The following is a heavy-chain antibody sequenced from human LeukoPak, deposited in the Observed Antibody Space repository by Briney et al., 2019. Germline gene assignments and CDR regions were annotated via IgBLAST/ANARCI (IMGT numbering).Heavy chain of an antibody. CDR1: GGTFSSYT. J-gene: IGHJ4*02. CDR3: ASSGSYENPFDY. V-gene: IGHV1-69*05. Sequence: WSSVKVSCKASGGTFSSYTISWVRQAPGQGLEWMGGIIPIFGTANYAQKFQGRVTITTDESTSTAYMELSSLRSEDTAVYYCASSGSYENPFDYWGQGTLVTVSS. CDR2: IIPIFGTA. D-gene: IGHD1-26*01.